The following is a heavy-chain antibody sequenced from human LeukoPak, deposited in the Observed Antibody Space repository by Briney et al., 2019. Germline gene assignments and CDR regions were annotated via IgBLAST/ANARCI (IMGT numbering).Heavy chain of an antibody. D-gene: IGHD3-10*01. Sequence: AGGSLRLSCAASGFTFSSYSMNWVRQAPGKGLEWVSYISGGTTTIYYADSVKGRFTISRDNAKNSLYLQMNSLRAEDTAVYYCARGRGYYVSGTYYTDYWGQGTRVTVSS. CDR3: ARGRGYYVSGTYYTDY. CDR2: ISGGTTTI. J-gene: IGHJ4*02. V-gene: IGHV3-48*01. CDR1: GFTFSSYS.